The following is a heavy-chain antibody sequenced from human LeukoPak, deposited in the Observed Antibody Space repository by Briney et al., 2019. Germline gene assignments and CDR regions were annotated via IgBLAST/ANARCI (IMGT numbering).Heavy chain of an antibody. J-gene: IGHJ4*02. CDR1: GLTFSTFP. V-gene: IGHV3-23*01. CDR3: AKDHGY. CDR2: VSAGGGDT. Sequence: PGGSLRLSCAASGLTFSTFPMTWVRQAPGKGLEWVSAVSAGGGDTYYADSVKGRFTISRDNSKNTLYLQMNSLRADDTAVYYCAKDHGYWGQGTLVTVSS.